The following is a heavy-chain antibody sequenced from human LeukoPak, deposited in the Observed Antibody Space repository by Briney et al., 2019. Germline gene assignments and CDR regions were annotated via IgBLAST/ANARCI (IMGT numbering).Heavy chain of an antibody. CDR2: IYYSGST. CDR3: ARASLLWFGEAYNWFDP. D-gene: IGHD3-10*01. V-gene: IGHV4-31*03. CDR1: GGSISSGGYY. J-gene: IGHJ5*02. Sequence: SEILSLTCTVSGGSISSGGYYWSWIRQHPGKGLEWIGYIYYSGSTYYNPSLKSRVTISVDTSKNQFSLKLSSVTAADTAVYYCARASLLWFGEAYNWFDPWGQGTLVTVSS.